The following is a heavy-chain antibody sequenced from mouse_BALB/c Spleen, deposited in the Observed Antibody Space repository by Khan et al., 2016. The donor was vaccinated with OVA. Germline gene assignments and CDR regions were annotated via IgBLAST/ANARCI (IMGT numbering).Heavy chain of an antibody. V-gene: IGHV1S29*02. CDR1: GYTFTDYN. CDR2: FFPNSGGS. Sequence: IQLVQSGPEVVKPGASVKISCKASGYTFTDYNMDWVKQRLGKSLEWIGYFFPNSGGSGYNQKIKTKATLTVDISSSTAYMDLRSLTSEDSAVYYCVRSGYGSFAFWGQGTLVTVSA. D-gene: IGHD1-2*01. CDR3: VRSGYGSFAF. J-gene: IGHJ3*01.